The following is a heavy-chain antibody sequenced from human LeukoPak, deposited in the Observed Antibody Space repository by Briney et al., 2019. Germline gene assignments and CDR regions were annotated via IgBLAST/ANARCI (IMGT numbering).Heavy chain of an antibody. Sequence: ASVKVSCKASGYTFTAYHIHWVRQAPGQGLEWMGWINSNSGATNYAQKFQDRVTMTRDTSISTAYMELSRLTSDDTAVHYCARGPCSNGVCLGFYWGQGALVTVSS. J-gene: IGHJ4*02. CDR3: ARGPCSNGVCLGFY. V-gene: IGHV1-2*02. CDR2: INSNSGAT. D-gene: IGHD2-8*01. CDR1: GYTFTAYH.